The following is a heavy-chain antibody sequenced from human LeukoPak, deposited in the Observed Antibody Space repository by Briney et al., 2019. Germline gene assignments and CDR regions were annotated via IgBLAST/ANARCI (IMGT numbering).Heavy chain of an antibody. CDR1: GGSISSSYY. CDR3: ARSSYGAGSKPYWVDY. J-gene: IGHJ4*02. D-gene: IGHD3-10*01. V-gene: IGHV4-39*01. CDR2: YSGST. Sequence: SETLSLTCTVSGGSISSSYYWAWIRQPPGKGLEYIGSYSGSTYNNPSLKSRVTISVDTSKKQFSLKLSSVTAADTAVYFCARSSYGAGSKPYWVDYWGQGTLVTVSS.